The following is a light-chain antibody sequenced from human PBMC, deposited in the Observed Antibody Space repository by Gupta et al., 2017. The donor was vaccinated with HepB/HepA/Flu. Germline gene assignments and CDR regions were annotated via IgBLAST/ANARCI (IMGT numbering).Light chain of an antibody. Sequence: HSALTQPRLVSGSPGPSVTISCTGPSSDVGGYNYVSWYQQHPGKAPKLMIYDVSKRPSGVPDRFSGSKSGNTASLTISGLQAEDEADYYCCSYAGSYTWVFGGGTNLTVL. J-gene: IGLJ3*02. CDR2: DVS. CDR3: CSYAGSYTWV. CDR1: SSDVGGYNY. V-gene: IGLV2-11*01.